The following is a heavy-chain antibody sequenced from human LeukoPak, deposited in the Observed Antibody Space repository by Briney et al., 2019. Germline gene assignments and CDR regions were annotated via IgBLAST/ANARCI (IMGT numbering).Heavy chain of an antibody. CDR2: ITTSSTYT. V-gene: IGHV3-21*01. CDR1: GFSFSSYA. D-gene: IGHD1-26*01. J-gene: IGHJ6*03. CDR3: ARDPYSGAYGNTYYYYMDV. Sequence: GGSLRLSCAASGFSFSSYAMNWVRQTPGKGLEWISSITTSSTYTFYADSVKGRFTISRDNARNSLYLQMNSLTAEDTAVYYCARDPYSGAYGNTYYYYMDVWGKGTTVTISS.